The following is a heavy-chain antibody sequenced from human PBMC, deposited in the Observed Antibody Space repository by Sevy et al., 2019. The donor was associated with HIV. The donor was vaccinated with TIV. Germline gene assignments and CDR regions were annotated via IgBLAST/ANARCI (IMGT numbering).Heavy chain of an antibody. D-gene: IGHD3-22*01. Sequence: GGSLRLSCAASGFTFSSFGMHWVRQAPGKGLEWVSFVSYDGSNKQYADSVKGRLTVSRDKSKNTLYLQMNSLRAEDTAVSYCAKDLDYFDSSAGPSSLIYNYYYGLEDWGPGTTVTVSS. J-gene: IGHJ6*02. CDR2: VSYDGSNK. V-gene: IGHV3-30*18. CDR1: GFTFSSFG. CDR3: AKDLDYFDSSAGPSSLIYNYYYGLED.